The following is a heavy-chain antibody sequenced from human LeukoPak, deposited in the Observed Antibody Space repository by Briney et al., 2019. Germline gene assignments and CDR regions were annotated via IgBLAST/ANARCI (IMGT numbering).Heavy chain of an antibody. J-gene: IGHJ6*02. D-gene: IGHD6-13*01. CDR1: GGTFSSYA. CDR3: AGYPGIAAAAHYYGMDV. CDR2: IIPIFGTA. V-gene: IGHV1-69*05. Sequence: SVKVSCKASGGTFSSYAISWVRQAPGQGLEWMGGIIPIFGTANYAQKFQGRVTITTDESTSTAYMELSSLRSEDTAVYYCAGYPGIAAAAHYYGMDVWGQGTTVTVSS.